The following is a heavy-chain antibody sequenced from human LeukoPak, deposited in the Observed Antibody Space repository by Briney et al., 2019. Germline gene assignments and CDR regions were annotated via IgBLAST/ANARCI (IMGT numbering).Heavy chain of an antibody. CDR2: ISSNGGST. Sequence: GGSLRLSCAASGFTFSSYAMHWVRQAPGKGLEYVSAISSNGGSTYYANPVKGRFTISRDNSKNTLYLQMGSLRAEDMAVYYCATAPYSGRYYHMNYLDYWFQCILVIV. CDR1: GFTFSSYA. CDR3: ATAPYSGRYYHMNYLDY. D-gene: IGHD1-26*01. V-gene: IGHV3-64*01. J-gene: IGHJ4*02.